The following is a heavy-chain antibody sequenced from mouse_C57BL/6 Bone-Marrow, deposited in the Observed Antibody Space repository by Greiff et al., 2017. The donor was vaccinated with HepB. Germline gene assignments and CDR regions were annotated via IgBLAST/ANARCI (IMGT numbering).Heavy chain of an antibody. V-gene: IGHV2-9-1*01. D-gene: IGHD2-3*01. CDR3: ARNGYYAGVFAY. CDR2: IWTGGGT. J-gene: IGHJ3*01. Sequence: QVQLQQSGPGLVAPSQSLSIPCTVSGFSFTSYAISWVRQPPGKGLEWLGVIWTGGGTNYNSALKSRLSISKDNSKSQVFLKINSLQTDYTARYYCARNGYYAGVFAYWGQGTRGTVSA. CDR1: GFSFTSYA.